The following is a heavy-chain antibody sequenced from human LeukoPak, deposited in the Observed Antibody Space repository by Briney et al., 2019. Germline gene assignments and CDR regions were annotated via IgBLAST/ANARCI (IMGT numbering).Heavy chain of an antibody. Sequence: GGSLRLSCAASGFTFSSYSMNWVRQAPGKGLEWVSSISSSSSYIYYADSVKGRFTISRDNAKNSLYLQMNSLRAGHTAVYYCARRYYYGSWSFPYYYYYMDVWGKGTTVTVSS. J-gene: IGHJ6*03. V-gene: IGHV3-21*01. D-gene: IGHD3-10*01. CDR1: GFTFSSYS. CDR3: ARRYYYGSWSFPYYYYYMDV. CDR2: ISSSSSYI.